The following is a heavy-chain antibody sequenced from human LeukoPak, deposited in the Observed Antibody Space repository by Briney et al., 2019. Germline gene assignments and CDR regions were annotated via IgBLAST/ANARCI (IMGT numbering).Heavy chain of an antibody. J-gene: IGHJ4*02. V-gene: IGHV3-53*01. CDR1: GFTVSSNY. D-gene: IGHD6-6*01. Sequence: GGSLRLSCAASGFTVSSNYTSWVRQAPGKGLEWVSVIYSGGSTYYADSVKGRFTISRDNSKNTLYLQMNSLRAEDTAVYYCARALTIAARGALLDYWGQGTLVTVSS. CDR2: IYSGGST. CDR3: ARALTIAARGALLDY.